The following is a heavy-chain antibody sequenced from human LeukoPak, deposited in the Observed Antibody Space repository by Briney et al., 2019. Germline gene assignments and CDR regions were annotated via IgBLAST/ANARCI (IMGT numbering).Heavy chain of an antibody. CDR1: GGSISSYY. CDR2: IYYSGST. J-gene: IGHJ4*02. CDR3: ARLSVDYDYVWGTYRYMDY. Sequence: SSESLSLTCTVSGGSISSYYWSWIRLPPGKGLEWIGFIYYSGSTNYNPSLKSRVTISVDTSKNQFSLKLSSVTAADTAVYYCARLSVDYDYVWGTYRYMDYWGQGTLVTVSS. V-gene: IGHV4-59*08. D-gene: IGHD3-16*02.